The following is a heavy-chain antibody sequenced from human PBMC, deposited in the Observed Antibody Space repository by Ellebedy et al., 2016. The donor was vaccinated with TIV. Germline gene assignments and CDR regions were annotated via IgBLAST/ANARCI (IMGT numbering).Heavy chain of an antibody. CDR2: INHSGST. Sequence: SETLSLTCTVSGGSISSSSYYWSWIRQPPGKGLEWIGEINHSGSTNYNPSLKSRVTISVDTSKNQFSLKLSSVTAADTAVYYCARFRSNFDYWGQGTLVTVSS. J-gene: IGHJ4*02. CDR3: ARFRSNFDY. CDR1: GGSISSSSYY. V-gene: IGHV4-39*07.